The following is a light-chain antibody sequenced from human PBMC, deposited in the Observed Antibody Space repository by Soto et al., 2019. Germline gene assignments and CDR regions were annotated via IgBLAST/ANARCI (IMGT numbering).Light chain of an antibody. CDR2: GAS. CDR1: QSVSSN. J-gene: IGKJ2*01. V-gene: IGKV3-15*01. CDR3: QQYNNWPPYT. Sequence: ETVMTQSPATLSVSPGERATLSCRASQSVSSNLAWYQQKPGQAPRLLIYGASTMATGIPARFSGSGSGTEFTLTISSLQSEDFAVYYCQQYNNWPPYTFGQGTKLEIK.